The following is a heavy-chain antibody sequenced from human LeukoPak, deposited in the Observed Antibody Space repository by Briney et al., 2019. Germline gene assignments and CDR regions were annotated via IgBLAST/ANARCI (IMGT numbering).Heavy chain of an antibody. V-gene: IGHV1-69*04. CDR1: GGTFSSYA. Sequence: ASVKVSCKASGGTFSSYAISWARQALGQGLEWMGRIIPILGIANYAQKFQGRVTITADKSTSTAYMELSSLRSEDTAVYYCASPVGATVNGMDVWGQGTTVTVSS. J-gene: IGHJ6*02. CDR2: IIPILGIA. D-gene: IGHD1-26*01. CDR3: ASPVGATVNGMDV.